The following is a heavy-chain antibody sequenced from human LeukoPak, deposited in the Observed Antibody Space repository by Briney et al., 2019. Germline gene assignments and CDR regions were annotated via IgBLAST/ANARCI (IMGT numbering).Heavy chain of an antibody. CDR2: ISSSSSYI. D-gene: IGHD6-13*01. CDR1: GFTFSSYS. J-gene: IGHJ5*02. Sequence: GGSLRLSCAASGFTFSSYSMNWVRQAPGNGLEWVSSISSSSSYIYYADSVKGRFTISRDNAENSLYLQMNSLRAEDTAVYYCARGDTTRWYVRWFDPWGQGTQVTVSS. V-gene: IGHV3-21*01. CDR3: ARGDTTRWYVRWFDP.